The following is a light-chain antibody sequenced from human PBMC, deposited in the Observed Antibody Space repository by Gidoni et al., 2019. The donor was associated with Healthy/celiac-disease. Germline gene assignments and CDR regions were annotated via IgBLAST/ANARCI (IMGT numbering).Light chain of an antibody. CDR3: QQYYSTPLT. CDR2: WAS. CDR1: QSVLYSSNNKNY. V-gene: IGKV4-1*01. J-gene: IGKJ4*01. Sequence: EIGMTQPPDSLAVSLGERATINCKSSQSVLYSSNNKNYLAWYQQKPGQPPKLLIYWASTRESGVPDRFSGSGSGTDFTLTISSLQAEDVAVYYCQQYYSTPLTFGGGTKVEIK.